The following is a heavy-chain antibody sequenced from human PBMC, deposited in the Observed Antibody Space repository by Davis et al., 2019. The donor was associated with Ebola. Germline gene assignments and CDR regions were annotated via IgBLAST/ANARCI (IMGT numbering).Heavy chain of an antibody. J-gene: IGHJ5*02. CDR3: ARSRPNYDFWSGYYTDWFDP. CDR1: GGSISSSSYY. D-gene: IGHD3-3*01. V-gene: IGHV4-39*07. CDR2: IYYSGST. Sequence: SETLSLTCTVSGGSISSSSYYWGWIRQPPGKGLEWIGSIYYSGSTYYNPSLKSRVTISVDTSKNQFSLKLSSVTAADTAVYYCARSRPNYDFWSGYYTDWFDPWGQGTLVTVSS.